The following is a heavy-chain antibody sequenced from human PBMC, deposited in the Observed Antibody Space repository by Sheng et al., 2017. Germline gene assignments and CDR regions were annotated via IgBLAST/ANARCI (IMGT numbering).Heavy chain of an antibody. Sequence: QVQLQQWGAGLLKPSETLSLTCGVYGGSLSGYYWSWIRQPPGKGLEWIGEINHSGSTNYNPSLKSRVSISVDTSKKQFSLKLRSVTAADTAVHYCARVLSRRYYYDSSGNYYGWSYFDYWGQGTLVTVSS. D-gene: IGHD3-22*01. CDR3: ARVLSRRYYYDSSGNYYGWSYFDY. V-gene: IGHV4-34*01. CDR2: INHSGST. J-gene: IGHJ4*02. CDR1: GGSLSGYY.